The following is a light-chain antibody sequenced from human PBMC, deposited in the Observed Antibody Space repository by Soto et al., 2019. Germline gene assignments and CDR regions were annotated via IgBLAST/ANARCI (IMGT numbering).Light chain of an antibody. J-gene: IGLJ1*01. CDR3: GSYAGGSNYV. Sequence: QSVLTQPPSASGSPGQSVTISCTGTSSDVGDYNYVSWYQQHPGKAPKVMIYDVSKRPSGVPDRFSGSKSGNTASLTVSGLQAEDEADYYCGSYAGGSNYVFGTGTKVTVL. V-gene: IGLV2-8*01. CDR2: DVS. CDR1: SSDVGDYNY.